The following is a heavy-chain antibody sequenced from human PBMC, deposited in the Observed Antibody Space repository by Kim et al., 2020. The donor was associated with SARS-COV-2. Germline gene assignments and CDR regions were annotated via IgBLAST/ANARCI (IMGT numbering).Heavy chain of an antibody. Sequence: GGSLRLSCAASGFTFDDYAMHWVRQAPGKGLEWVSLISGDGGSTYYADSVKGRFTISRDNSKNSLYLQMNSLRTEDTALYYCAKDMSAVGGMIVVVEPYGMDVWGQGTTVTVSS. V-gene: IGHV3-43*02. CDR2: ISGDGGST. CDR3: AKDMSAVGGMIVVVEPYGMDV. D-gene: IGHD3-22*01. CDR1: GFTFDDYA. J-gene: IGHJ6*02.